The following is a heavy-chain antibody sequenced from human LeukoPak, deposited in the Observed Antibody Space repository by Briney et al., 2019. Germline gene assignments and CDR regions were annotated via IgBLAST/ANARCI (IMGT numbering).Heavy chain of an antibody. CDR1: GFSFRDYW. Sequence: GGSLRLSCAASGFSFRDYWMNWVRQAPGKGLEWVASISKDESARYYVDSVKGRFTISRDNAKNSLYLQMNSLRVEDTAVYFCARGGYSTFDSWGQGTLVTVSS. CDR2: ISKDESAR. D-gene: IGHD2-21*01. J-gene: IGHJ4*02. V-gene: IGHV3-7*01. CDR3: ARGGYSTFDS.